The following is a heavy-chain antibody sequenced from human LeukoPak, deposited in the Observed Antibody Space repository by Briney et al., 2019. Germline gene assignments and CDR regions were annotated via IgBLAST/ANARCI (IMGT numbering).Heavy chain of an antibody. D-gene: IGHD3-22*01. CDR2: IYYSGST. V-gene: IGHV4-30-4*08. CDR1: GGSISSSSHY. J-gene: IGHJ4*02. Sequence: SETLSLTCSVSGGSISSSSHYWDWIRQPPGEGLEWIGYIYYSGSTYYNPSLKSRVTISVDTSKNQFSLKLSSVTAADTAVYYWARDRGDYDSSGYIDYWGQGTLVTVSS. CDR3: ARDRGDYDSSGYIDY.